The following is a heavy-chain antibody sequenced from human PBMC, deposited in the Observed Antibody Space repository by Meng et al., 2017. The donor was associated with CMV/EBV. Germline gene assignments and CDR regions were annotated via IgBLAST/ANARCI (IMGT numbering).Heavy chain of an antibody. V-gene: IGHV6-1*01. CDR2: TYYRSKWYN. CDR3: ARETGDSIYYFDY. D-gene: IGHD7-27*01. Sequence: PAPLMTSQTPSPTCSLSRDMGASNSAAWNGIRQSPSRGLEWLGRTYYRSKWYNDYAVSVKNRITINPDTSKNQFSLQLNSVTPEDTAVYYCARETGDSIYYFDYWGQGTLVTVSS. CDR1: RDMGASNSAA. J-gene: IGHJ4*02.